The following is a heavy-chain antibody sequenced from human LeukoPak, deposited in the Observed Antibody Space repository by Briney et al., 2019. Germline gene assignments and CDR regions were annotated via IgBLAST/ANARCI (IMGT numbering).Heavy chain of an antibody. V-gene: IGHV1-18*01. Sequence: AASVKVSCKASGYTFTNYDINWVRQAPGPGLEWMGWISAHNGNTNYAQKLQGRVTMTTDTSTSTAYMEMRSLRSDDTAVYYCARLAYGANYIDYWGQGTLVTVSS. CDR1: GYTFTNYD. J-gene: IGHJ4*02. D-gene: IGHD4-17*01. CDR2: ISAHNGNT. CDR3: ARLAYGANYIDY.